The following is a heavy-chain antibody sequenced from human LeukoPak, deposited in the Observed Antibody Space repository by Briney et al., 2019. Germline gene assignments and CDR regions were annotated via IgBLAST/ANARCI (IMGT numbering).Heavy chain of an antibody. CDR1: GYTFTGYY. CDR3: ARRVWDGYNWNSFDS. V-gene: IGHV1-2*02. Sequence: ASVKVSCKASGYTFTGYYMHWVRQAPGQGLEWMGWINPNSGGTNYAQKFQGRVTMTRNTSISTAYMELSSLRSEDTAVYYCARRVWDGYNWNSFDSWGQGTLVTVSS. CDR2: INPNSGGT. J-gene: IGHJ4*02. D-gene: IGHD5-24*01.